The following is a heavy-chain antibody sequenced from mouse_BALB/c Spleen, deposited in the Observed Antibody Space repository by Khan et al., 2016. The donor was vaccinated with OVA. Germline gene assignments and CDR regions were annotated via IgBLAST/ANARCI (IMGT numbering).Heavy chain of an antibody. CDR2: ISSGGSYT. CDR1: GFTFSSYA. D-gene: IGHD2-4*01. Sequence: EVELVESGGGLVKPGGSLKLSCAASGFTFSSYAMSWVRQSPEKRLEWVAEISSGGSYTYYPDTLTGRFTISRDNAKNTLYLEMSSLRSEDTAMYYCARGDDDYDETELAYWGQWTLVTVST. V-gene: IGHV5-9-4*01. J-gene: IGHJ3*01. CDR3: ARGDDDYDETELAY.